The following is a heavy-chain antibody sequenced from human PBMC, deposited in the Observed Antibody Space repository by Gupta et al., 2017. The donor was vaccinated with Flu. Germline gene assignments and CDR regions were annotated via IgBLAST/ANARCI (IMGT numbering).Heavy chain of an antibody. D-gene: IGHD2-8*01. J-gene: IGHJ5*02. CDR1: GYSFSDYY. CDR3: AREKFGHTNTCYRYFDP. V-gene: IGHV1-2*06. CDR2: INPHSGRT. Sequence: VQLVQSGAEVKKPGASVKVSCKASGYSFSDYYIHWVRQAPGQGLEWMGRINPHSGRTNYKQKLRGRVTITEDSSLSTAYMELSRLTSEETAVYYCAREKFGHTNTCYRYFDPGGQGTMVTVSS.